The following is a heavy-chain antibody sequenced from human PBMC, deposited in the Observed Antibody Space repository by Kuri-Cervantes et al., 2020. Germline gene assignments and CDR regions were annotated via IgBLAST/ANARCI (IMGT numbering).Heavy chain of an antibody. D-gene: IGHD3-3*01. CDR3: AKNLNRGITIFGVGGTRTNNYMDV. J-gene: IGHJ6*03. CDR1: GYTFTSYD. CDR2: LNPNTDST. V-gene: IGHV1-8*02. Sequence: ASVKVTCKATGYTFTSYDINWARQATGQGLEWTGWLNPNTDSTGYTQKFKGRVTLTRNNSISTAYMELSSLRSEDTAVYYCAKNLNRGITIFGVGGTRTNNYMDVWGKGSTVTVSS.